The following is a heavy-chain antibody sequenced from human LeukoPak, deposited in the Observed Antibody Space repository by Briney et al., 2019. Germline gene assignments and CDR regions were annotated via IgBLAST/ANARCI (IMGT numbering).Heavy chain of an antibody. J-gene: IGHJ5*02. Sequence: SETLSLTCTVSGGSISSYYWSWIRQPAGKGLEWIGRIYHTGSTNYNPSLKSRVTISVDTSKNQFSLKLSSVTAADTAVYYCARGNYVDWFDPWGQGTQVTVSS. V-gene: IGHV4-4*07. CDR2: IYHTGST. D-gene: IGHD1-7*01. CDR1: GGSISSYY. CDR3: ARGNYVDWFDP.